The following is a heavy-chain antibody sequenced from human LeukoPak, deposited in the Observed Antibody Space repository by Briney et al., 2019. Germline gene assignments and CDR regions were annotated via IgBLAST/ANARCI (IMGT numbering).Heavy chain of an antibody. V-gene: IGHV3-11*01. CDR1: GFTFSDYY. D-gene: IGHD5-12*01. CDR2: ISPSGSTI. CDR3: AREKKRGYSGYDY. Sequence: PGRSLRLSCAASGFTFSDYYMSWIRQAPGRGLEWLSYISPSGSTIYEADSMKGRFTISRDNARNSLFLQMNSLRAEDTAVYYCAREKKRGYSGYDYWGQGTLVTVSS. J-gene: IGHJ4*02.